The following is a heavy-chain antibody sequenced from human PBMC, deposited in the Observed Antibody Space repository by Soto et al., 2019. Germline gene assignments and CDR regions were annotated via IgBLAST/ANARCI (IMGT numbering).Heavy chain of an antibody. D-gene: IGHD5-12*01. CDR3: ARTNIVATTYYYYYYMDV. Sequence: SETLSLTCTVSGGSISSYYWSWIRQPPGKGLEWIGYIYYSGSTNYNPSLKSRVTISVDTSKNQFSLKLSSVTAADTAVYYCARTNIVATTYYYYYYMDVWGKGTTVTVSS. CDR1: GGSISSYY. J-gene: IGHJ6*03. V-gene: IGHV4-59*01. CDR2: IYYSGST.